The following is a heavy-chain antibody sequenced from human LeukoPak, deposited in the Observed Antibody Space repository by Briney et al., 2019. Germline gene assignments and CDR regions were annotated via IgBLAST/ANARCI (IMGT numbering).Heavy chain of an antibody. Sequence: PSETLSLTCAVYGGSFSGYYWSWIRQPPGKGLEWIGEINHSGSTNYNPSLKSRVTISVDTSKNQFSLKLSSVTAADTAVYYCARGRTMVRGVIKDYWGQGTLVTVSS. CDR2: INHSGST. J-gene: IGHJ4*02. CDR3: ARGRTMVRGVIKDY. CDR1: GGSFSGYY. V-gene: IGHV4-34*01. D-gene: IGHD3-10*01.